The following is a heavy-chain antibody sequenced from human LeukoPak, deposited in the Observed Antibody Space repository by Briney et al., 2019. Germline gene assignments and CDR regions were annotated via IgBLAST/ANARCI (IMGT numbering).Heavy chain of an antibody. J-gene: IGHJ6*02. CDR3: ARDYYGSGSYYTSNYYYGMDV. Sequence: PGGSLRLSCAASGFIFRSYWMSWVRQAPGKGLEWVANIKPDGSEKNSVDFVKGRFTISRDNANNSLYLQMNSLRTEDTAVYFCARDYYGSGSYYTSNYYYGMDVWGQGITVTVSS. V-gene: IGHV3-7*01. D-gene: IGHD3-10*01. CDR2: IKPDGSEK. CDR1: GFIFRSYW.